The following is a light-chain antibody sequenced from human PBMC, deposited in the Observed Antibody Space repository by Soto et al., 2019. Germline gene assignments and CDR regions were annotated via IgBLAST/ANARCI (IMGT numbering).Light chain of an antibody. V-gene: IGKV3-20*01. CDR2: GAS. Sequence: EIVLTQSPGTLSLSPGERATLSCRASQSVSNYLAWYQQKPGQAPRLLIYGASSRATGIPDRFSGSGSGTDFTLTISRLEPEDFAVYYCQQYGVSPQTFGQGTKV. CDR3: QQYGVSPQT. CDR1: QSVSNY. J-gene: IGKJ1*01.